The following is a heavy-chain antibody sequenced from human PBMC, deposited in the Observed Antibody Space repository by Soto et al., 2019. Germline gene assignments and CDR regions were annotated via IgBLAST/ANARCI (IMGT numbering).Heavy chain of an antibody. D-gene: IGHD2-15*01. Sequence: EVQLVESGGGLVQPGGSLRLSCAASGFTFSSYWMTWVRQAPGKGLELVANIKQDGSEKYYVDSVKGRFTISRDNAKNSLYLQMNSLRAEDTAVYYCARHYCSGGSCLFGPWGQGTLVTVSS. CDR1: GFTFSSYW. CDR3: ARHYCSGGSCLFGP. V-gene: IGHV3-7*01. J-gene: IGHJ5*02. CDR2: IKQDGSEK.